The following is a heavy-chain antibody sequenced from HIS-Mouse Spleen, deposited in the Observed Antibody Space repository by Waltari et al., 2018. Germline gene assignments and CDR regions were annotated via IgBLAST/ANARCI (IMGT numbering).Heavy chain of an antibody. J-gene: IGHJ2*01. Sequence: QLQLQESGPGLGKPSETLSLTCTVPGGPIRSSGYYWGWIRQPPGKGLEWIGSIYYSGSTYYNPSLKSRVTISVDTSKNQFSLKLSSVTAADTAVYYCAREIPYSSSWYDWYFDLWGRGTLVTVSS. V-gene: IGHV4-39*07. CDR3: AREIPYSSSWYDWYFDL. CDR1: GGPIRSSGYY. D-gene: IGHD6-13*01. CDR2: IYYSGST.